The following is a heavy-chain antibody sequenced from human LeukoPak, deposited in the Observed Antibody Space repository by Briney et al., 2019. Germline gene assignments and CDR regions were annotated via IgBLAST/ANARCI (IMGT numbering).Heavy chain of an antibody. J-gene: IGHJ4*02. D-gene: IGHD3-22*01. CDR1: GFTFSSYV. V-gene: IGHV3-23*01. CDR2: ISGSGGST. Sequence: GGSLRLSCAASGFTFSSYVMSWVRQALGKGLEWVLAISGSGGSTYYADSVKGRFTISRDNSKITPYLQMNSLRAEDTALYYCAKDSSEGYYYFDYWGQGTLVTVSS. CDR3: AKDSSEGYYYFDY.